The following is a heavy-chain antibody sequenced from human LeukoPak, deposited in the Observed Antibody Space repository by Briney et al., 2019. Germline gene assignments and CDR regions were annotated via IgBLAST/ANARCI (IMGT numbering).Heavy chain of an antibody. CDR2: INHSGST. Sequence: PSETLSLTCAVSGGSFSGYYWSWIRQPPGKGLEWIGEINHSGSTNYNPSLKSRVTISVDTSKNQFSLKLSSVTAADTAVYYCARGFPVVRGTVPRYYYYMDVWGKGTTVTVSS. V-gene: IGHV4-34*01. D-gene: IGHD3-16*01. J-gene: IGHJ6*03. CDR3: ARGFPVVRGTVPRYYYYMDV. CDR1: GGSFSGYY.